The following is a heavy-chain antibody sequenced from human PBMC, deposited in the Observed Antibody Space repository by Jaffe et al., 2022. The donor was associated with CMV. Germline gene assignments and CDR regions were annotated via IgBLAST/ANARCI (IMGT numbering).Heavy chain of an antibody. V-gene: IGHV3-23*01. CDR3: AKAHTYYDFGY. CDR2: ITGNGLST. Sequence: EVQLLESGGGLVQPGGSLRLSCAASGFTFNSYAMGWVRQAPEKGLEWVSSITGNGLSTYYADSVRGRFTISRDNSKNTLYLQMDSLRAEDTAVYYCAKAHTYYDFGYWGQGALVTVSS. CDR1: GFTFNSYA. J-gene: IGHJ4*02. D-gene: IGHD3-3*01.